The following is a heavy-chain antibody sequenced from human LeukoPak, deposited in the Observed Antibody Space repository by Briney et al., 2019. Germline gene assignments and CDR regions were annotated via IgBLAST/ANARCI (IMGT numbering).Heavy chain of an antibody. D-gene: IGHD3-10*01. CDR2: ISGSGGST. CDR1: GFTFSSYA. J-gene: IGHJ4*02. CDR3: AKVAMVRGVTHYFDY. V-gene: IGHV3-23*01. Sequence: AGGSLRLSCAASGFTFSSYAMSWVRQAPGKGLEWVSAISGSGGSTYYADSVKGRFTISRDNSRNTLYLQMNSLRTEDTAVYYCAKVAMVRGVTHYFDYWGQGTLVTVSS.